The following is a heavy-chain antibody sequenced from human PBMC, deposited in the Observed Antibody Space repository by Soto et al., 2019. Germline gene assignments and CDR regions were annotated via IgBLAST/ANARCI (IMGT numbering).Heavy chain of an antibody. Sequence: GGSLRLSCAASGFTVSSNYMSWVRQAPGKGLEWVSVIYSGGRTYYADSVKGRFTISRDNSKNTLYLQMNSLRAEDTAVYYCARDGELEIFAFDIWGQGTMVTVSS. J-gene: IGHJ3*02. CDR3: ARDGELEIFAFDI. D-gene: IGHD1-1*01. CDR2: IYSGGRT. V-gene: IGHV3-66*01. CDR1: GFTVSSNY.